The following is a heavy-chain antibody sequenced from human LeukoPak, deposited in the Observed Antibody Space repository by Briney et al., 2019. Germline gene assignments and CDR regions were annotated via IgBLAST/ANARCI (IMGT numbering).Heavy chain of an antibody. V-gene: IGHV3-48*04. Sequence: GGSLRLSCAASGFTFSSYSMNWVRQAPGKGLEWVSYISSSSTIYYADSVKGRFTISRDNAKNSLYLQMNSLRAEDTAVYYCANHLACGSTSCPPFDSWGQGTLVTVSS. J-gene: IGHJ4*02. D-gene: IGHD2-2*01. CDR2: ISSSSTI. CDR3: ANHLACGSTSCPPFDS. CDR1: GFTFSSYS.